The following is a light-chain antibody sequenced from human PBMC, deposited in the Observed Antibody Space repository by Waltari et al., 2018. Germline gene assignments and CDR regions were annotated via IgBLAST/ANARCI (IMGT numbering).Light chain of an antibody. CDR2: EVD. V-gene: IGLV2-8*01. J-gene: IGLJ2*01. CDR1: SSDIGAYTY. CDR3: SSYAGSNKLI. Sequence: QSALTQPPSASGSPGQPVIISCTGPSSDIGAYTYVSWYQQIPGRAPALIIYEVDRRPPGVPDRFSGSKSGNTASLTVSGLQTEDEGDYYCSSYAGSNKLIFGGVTKLTVL.